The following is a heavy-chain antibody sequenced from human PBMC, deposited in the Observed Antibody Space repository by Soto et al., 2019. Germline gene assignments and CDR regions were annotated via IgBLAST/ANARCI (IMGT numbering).Heavy chain of an antibody. J-gene: IGHJ4*02. D-gene: IGHD2-2*01. CDR1: GGTFSSYA. CDR3: ARVGYCSSTSCYVTGDYYFDY. Sequence: SVKVSCKASGGTFSSYAISWVRQAPGQGLEWMGGIIPIFGTANYAQKFQGRVTITADESTSTAYMELSSLRSEDTAVYYCARVGYCSSTSCYVTGDYYFDYWGQGTLVTV. V-gene: IGHV1-69*13. CDR2: IIPIFGTA.